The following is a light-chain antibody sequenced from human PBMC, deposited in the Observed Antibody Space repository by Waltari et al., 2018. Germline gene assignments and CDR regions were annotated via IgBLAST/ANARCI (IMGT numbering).Light chain of an antibody. Sequence: QSVLTQPPSASGTPGQRVTISCSRGRSNIGSNSVNWFQQLPGTAPRLFIYFTDQRPAGVPVRFSGSKSGTSASLAISGLQSGDEAEYYCEPWDASLNGWVFGGGTKLTVL. V-gene: IGLV1-44*01. J-gene: IGLJ3*02. CDR3: EPWDASLNGWV. CDR2: FTD. CDR1: RSNIGSNS.